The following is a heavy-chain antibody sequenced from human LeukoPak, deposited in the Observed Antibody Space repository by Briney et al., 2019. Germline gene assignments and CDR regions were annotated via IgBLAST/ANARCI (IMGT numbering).Heavy chain of an antibody. CDR2: INHSGSI. J-gene: IGHJ4*02. CDR3: ARGLDSSRSFDY. Sequence: SETLSLTCAVYGGSFSGYYWSWIRQPPGKGLEWIGEINHSGSINYNPSLKSRVTISVDTSKNQFSLKLSSVTAADTAVYYCARGLDSSRSFDYWGQGTLVTVSS. V-gene: IGHV4-34*01. D-gene: IGHD6-13*01. CDR1: GGSFSGYY.